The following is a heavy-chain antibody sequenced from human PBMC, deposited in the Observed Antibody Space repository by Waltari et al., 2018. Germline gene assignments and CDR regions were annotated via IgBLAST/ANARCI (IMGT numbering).Heavy chain of an antibody. Sequence: QVQLVQSGAEVKKPGSSVKVSCKASGGTFSSYAISWVRQAAGQGLEWMGGIIPIFGTANYAQTFQGRVTLTTDDSTSTAYMELSSLRSEDTAVYYCAAGQIGGNLQLNAFDIWGQGTMFTVSS. V-gene: IGHV1-69*05. CDR2: IIPIFGTA. CDR1: GGTFSSYA. D-gene: IGHD1-1*01. J-gene: IGHJ3*02. CDR3: AAGQIGGNLQLNAFDI.